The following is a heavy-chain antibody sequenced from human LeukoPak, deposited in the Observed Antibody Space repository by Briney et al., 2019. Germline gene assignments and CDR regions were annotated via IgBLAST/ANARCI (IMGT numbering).Heavy chain of an antibody. J-gene: IGHJ6*02. CDR1: GGSISSGGYY. Sequence: SETLSLTCTVSGGSISSGGYYWSWIRQHPGKGLEWIGYIYYSGSTYYNPSLKSRVTISVDTSKNQFSLKLSSVTAADTAVYYCARDLVRYDSSGYSYYYGVDVWGQGTTVTVSS. D-gene: IGHD3-22*01. CDR2: IYYSGST. V-gene: IGHV4-31*03. CDR3: ARDLVRYDSSGYSYYYGVDV.